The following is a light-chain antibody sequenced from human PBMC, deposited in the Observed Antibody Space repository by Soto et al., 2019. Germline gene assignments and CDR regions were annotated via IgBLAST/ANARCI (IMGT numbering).Light chain of an antibody. J-gene: IGKJ4*01. CDR2: DAS. CDR3: QQCNQWPPVP. Sequence: LTHSPATLSLYPGEIAPLSCRARPSVSNSLAWYQHKPGQAPRLLIYDASNRATGVPTRFSGSGSGTDFTLTISSLEPEDFAVYYCQQCNQWPPVPFGGVTK. V-gene: IGKV3-11*01. CDR1: PSVSNS.